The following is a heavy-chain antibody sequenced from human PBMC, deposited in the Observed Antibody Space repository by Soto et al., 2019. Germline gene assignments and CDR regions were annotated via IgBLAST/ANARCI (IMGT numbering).Heavy chain of an antibody. V-gene: IGHV3-23*01. D-gene: IGHD3-10*01. CDR3: AKDVPYYYGSGRSLY. Sequence: EVQLLESGGGLVQPGGSLRLSCAASGFTFSSYAMSWVRQAPGKGLEWVSAISGSGGSTYYADSVKGRCTISRDNSKNTLYRQMNSQRAEDTAVYYCAKDVPYYYGSGRSLYGGQGTLVTVSS. J-gene: IGHJ4*02. CDR1: GFTFSSYA. CDR2: ISGSGGST.